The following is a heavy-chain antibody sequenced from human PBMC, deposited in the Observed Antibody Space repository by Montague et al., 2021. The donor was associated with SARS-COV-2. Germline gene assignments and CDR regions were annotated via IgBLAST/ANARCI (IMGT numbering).Heavy chain of an antibody. CDR2: INHSGST. D-gene: IGHD5-24*01. J-gene: IGHJ5*02. Sequence: SETLSLTCAVYGGSFSDYNWSWIRQPPGKGLEWIGEINHSGSTNYNPSLKSRVTISLDTSKNQFSLKLNSVTAADTAVYYCARGDRWNWFDPWGQGTLVIVSS. CDR1: GGSFSDYN. V-gene: IGHV4-34*01. CDR3: ARGDRWNWFDP.